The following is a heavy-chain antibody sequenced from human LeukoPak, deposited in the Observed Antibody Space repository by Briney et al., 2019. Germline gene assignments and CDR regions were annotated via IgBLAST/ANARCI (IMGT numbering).Heavy chain of an antibody. CDR3: AKDSVRYYYYYYMDV. D-gene: IGHD1-1*01. CDR2: LRYDGSNK. Sequence: GGSLRLSCAASGFTFSSYGMHWVRQAPGKGLEGVAFLRYDGSNKYYADSVKGRITISRDNSKNTLYLQMNSLRAEDTAVYYCAKDSVRYYYYYYMDVWGKGTTVTVSS. CDR1: GFTFSSYG. V-gene: IGHV3-30*02. J-gene: IGHJ6*03.